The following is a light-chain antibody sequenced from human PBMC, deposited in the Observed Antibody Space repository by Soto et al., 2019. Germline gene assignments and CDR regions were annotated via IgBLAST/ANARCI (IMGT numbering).Light chain of an antibody. V-gene: IGKV3-20*01. CDR2: SAS. CDR3: QQSGISPLT. CDR1: QSLHSNF. Sequence: EIVLTQFPGTLSLSPGERATLSCRASQSLHSNFLVWYQQKPGQAPRLLISSASRRATGIPDRFSGSGSGTDFTLTISRLDPEDFAVYYCQQSGISPLTFGPGTRVDVK. J-gene: IGKJ3*01.